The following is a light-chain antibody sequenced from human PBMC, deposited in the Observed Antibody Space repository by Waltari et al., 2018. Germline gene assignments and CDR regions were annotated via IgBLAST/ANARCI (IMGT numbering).Light chain of an antibody. J-gene: IGKJ1*01. Sequence: DIQMTQSPSTLSASVGDRVTITCRASQSISSWLAWYQQKPGKAPKVLIYKASSLESGVPSRFSGSGSGTDFTLTISSLQAEDVAVYYCHQHYTTPWTFGQGTKVEIK. V-gene: IGKV1-5*03. CDR3: HQHYTTPWT. CDR1: QSISSW. CDR2: KAS.